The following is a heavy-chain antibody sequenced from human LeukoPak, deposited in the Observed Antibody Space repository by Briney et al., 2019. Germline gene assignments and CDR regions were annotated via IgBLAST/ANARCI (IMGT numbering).Heavy chain of an antibody. Sequence: GGYLRLSCAASGFTFSSYSLNWVRQAPGKGLEWVSSISSTFSTIYYADSVKGRFTISRDNSKNTLYLQMNSLRAEDTAVYYCLRVGATFDAFDIWGQGTMVTVSS. D-gene: IGHD1-26*01. CDR3: LRVGATFDAFDI. CDR1: GFTFSSYS. V-gene: IGHV3-48*01. CDR2: ISSTFSTI. J-gene: IGHJ3*02.